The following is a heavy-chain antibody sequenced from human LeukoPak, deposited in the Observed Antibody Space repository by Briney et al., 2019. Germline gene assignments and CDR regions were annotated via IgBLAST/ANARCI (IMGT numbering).Heavy chain of an antibody. V-gene: IGHV3-23*01. CDR3: AKYYAARSRSFDF. CDR2: IGSGGDT. Sequence: GGSLRLSCAASGFTFSSYAMTWVRQSLGKGLEWVSVIGSGGDTYYSDSVQGRFTISRDNSKNTLYLQMNSLRADDTAVYYCAKYYAARSRSFDFWGQGTLVTVSS. J-gene: IGHJ4*02. D-gene: IGHD3-10*01. CDR1: GFTFSSYA.